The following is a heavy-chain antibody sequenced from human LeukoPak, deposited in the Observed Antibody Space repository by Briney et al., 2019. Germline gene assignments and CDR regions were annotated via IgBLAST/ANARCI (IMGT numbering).Heavy chain of an antibody. CDR3: VARYNSSSDY. CDR2: ITGGSPST. CDR1: GFTFSTYA. J-gene: IGHJ4*02. Sequence: GGSLTLSCAASGFTFSTYAMSWVRQAPGKGLEWVSVITGGSPSTYYADSVKGRFTISRDNSKNTMYMQMNSLRGEDTALYYCVARYNSSSDYWGQGTLVTVSS. D-gene: IGHD6-13*01. V-gene: IGHV3-23*01.